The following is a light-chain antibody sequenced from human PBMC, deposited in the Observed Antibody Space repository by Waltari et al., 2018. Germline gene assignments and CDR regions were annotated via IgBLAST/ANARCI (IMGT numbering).Light chain of an antibody. CDR1: HSVREY. CDR3: QQRSSWPLT. V-gene: IGKV3-11*01. Sequence: EIVLTQSPDTLSLSPGERATLSCRASHSVREYLAWYQQRPGQAPRLLIYDASNRATGVPARFSGTGYETDFTLTINNLEPEDFAVYYCQQRSSWPLTFGGGSKVEIK. CDR2: DAS. J-gene: IGKJ4*01.